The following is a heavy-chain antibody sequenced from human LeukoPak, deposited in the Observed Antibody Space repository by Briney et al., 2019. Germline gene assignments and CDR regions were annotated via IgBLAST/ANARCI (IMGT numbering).Heavy chain of an antibody. CDR3: ARDHTVDVLVFDY. CDR2: IKQDRSEK. J-gene: IGHJ4*02. CDR1: GFPFSDFW. Sequence: GGSLRLSFAASGFPFSDFWMNWVRQAPGKGVEGVASIKQDRSEKYYVDSVKARFSLSRDNAKNSLHLQMNSLRAEDTAVYYCARDHTVDVLVFDYWGQGILVTVSS. V-gene: IGHV3-7*01. D-gene: IGHD5-12*01.